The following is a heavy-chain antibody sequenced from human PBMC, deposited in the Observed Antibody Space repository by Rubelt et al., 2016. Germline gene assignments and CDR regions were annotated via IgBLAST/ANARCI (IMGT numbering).Heavy chain of an antibody. CDR2: IFPHDGAT. CDR1: GYTFLNYG. CDR3: ARNNIYAYFDF. J-gene: IGHJ4*02. D-gene: IGHD5/OR15-5a*01. V-gene: IGHV1-18*01. Sequence: QIQLVQSGAEVKKPGASVKVSCKASGYTFLNYGISWVRQAPGQGLEWVGWIFPHDGATNYAQKFQGRGTMTMDTSISTVYMERTGLKSDDTAVYYCARNNIYAYFDFWGPGALVTVSS.